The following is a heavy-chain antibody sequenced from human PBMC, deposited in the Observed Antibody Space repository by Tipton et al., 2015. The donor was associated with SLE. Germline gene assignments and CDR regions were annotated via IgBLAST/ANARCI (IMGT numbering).Heavy chain of an antibody. CDR2: IYYSGST. D-gene: IGHD3-10*01. Sequence: TLSLTCTVPGGSISSYYWSWIRQPPGKGLEWIGYIYYSGSTNYNPSLKSRVTISVDTSKNQFSLKLSSVTAADTAVYYCARGHRVRGDPYFDYWGQGTLVTVSS. J-gene: IGHJ4*02. CDR1: GGSISSYY. CDR3: ARGHRVRGDPYFDY. V-gene: IGHV4-59*01.